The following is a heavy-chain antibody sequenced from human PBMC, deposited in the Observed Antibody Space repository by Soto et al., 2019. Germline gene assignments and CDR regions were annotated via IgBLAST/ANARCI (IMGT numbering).Heavy chain of an antibody. D-gene: IGHD3-22*01. J-gene: IGHJ4*02. Sequence: PSETLSLTCAVSGYSISSGYYWGFIRQPPGKGLEWIGSIYHSGSTYYNPSLKSRVTISVDTSKNQFSLKLSSVTAADTAVYYCAGSSLNGENYYDSSGLPTGIDYWGQGTLVTVSS. CDR3: AGSSLNGENYYDSSGLPTGIDY. CDR2: IYHSGST. CDR1: GYSISSGYY. V-gene: IGHV4-38-2*01.